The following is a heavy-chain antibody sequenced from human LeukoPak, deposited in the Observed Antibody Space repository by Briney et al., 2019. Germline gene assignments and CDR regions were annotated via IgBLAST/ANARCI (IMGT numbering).Heavy chain of an antibody. CDR1: GFTFSSYE. D-gene: IGHD2-15*01. CDR2: IYYSGST. CDR3: ARLVEDCSGGSCYSDGFDP. Sequence: LRLSCAASGFTFSSYEMNWVRQPPGKGLEWIGSIYYSGSTYYNPSLRSRVTISVDTSKNQFSLKLSSVTAADTAVYYCARLVEDCSGGSCYSDGFDPWGQGTLVTVSS. V-gene: IGHV4-39*01. J-gene: IGHJ5*02.